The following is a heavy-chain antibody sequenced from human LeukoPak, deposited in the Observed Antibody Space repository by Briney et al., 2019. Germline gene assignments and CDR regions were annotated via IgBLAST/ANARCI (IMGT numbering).Heavy chain of an antibody. CDR3: SCGEPWLFSGIGTH. J-gene: IGHJ3*01. CDR2: IIPIFGTA. D-gene: IGHD2-21*01. CDR1: GGTFSSYA. V-gene: IGHV1-69*05. Sequence: SVKVSCKAFGGTFSSYAISWVQQAPGQGLEWMGRIIPIFGTANYAQKFQGRVTITTDESTSTAYMELSSLRSEDTAVYYCSCGEPWLFSGIGTHWGQGTMVTVSS.